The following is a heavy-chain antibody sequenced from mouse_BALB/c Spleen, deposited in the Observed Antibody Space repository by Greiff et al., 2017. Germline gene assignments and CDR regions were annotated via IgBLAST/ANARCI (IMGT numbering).Heavy chain of an antibody. CDR2: IYPGNSDT. V-gene: IGHV1-5*01. J-gene: IGHJ3*01. Sequence: EVQLQQSGTVLARPGASVKMSCTASGFTFTSYWMHWVQQRPGQGLEWIGAIYPGNSDTSYNQKFTGKAKLTAVTSTSTAYMELSSLTTEDSAVYDCTGTFAYWGQGTLVTVSA. D-gene: IGHD4-1*01. CDR3: TGTFAY. CDR1: GFTFTSYW.